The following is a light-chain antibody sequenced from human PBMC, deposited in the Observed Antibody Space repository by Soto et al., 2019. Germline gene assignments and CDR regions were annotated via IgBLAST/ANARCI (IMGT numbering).Light chain of an antibody. CDR2: DAS. CDR3: KHRSNWWT. Sequence: EIVLTQSPATLSLSPGERATLSCRASQSVSSSLAWYQQKPGQAPRLLIYDASNRATCIPARFSGSGSGPDFTLIISSLEPEDFAVYYCKHRSNWWTFGQGTQVEIK. J-gene: IGKJ1*01. CDR1: QSVSSS. V-gene: IGKV3-11*01.